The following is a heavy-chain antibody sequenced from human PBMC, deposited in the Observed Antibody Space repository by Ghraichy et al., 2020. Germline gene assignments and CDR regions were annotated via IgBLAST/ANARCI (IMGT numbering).Heavy chain of an antibody. CDR3: ARSSVYYYYGMDV. V-gene: IGHV4-30-2*01. J-gene: IGHJ6*02. Sequence: SETLSLTCAVSGGSISSGGYSWSWIRQPPGKGLEWIGYIYHSGSTYYNPSLKSRVTISVDRSKNQFSLKLSSVTAADTAVYYCARSSVYYYYGMDVWGQGTTVTVSS. CDR2: IYHSGST. CDR1: GGSISSGGYS.